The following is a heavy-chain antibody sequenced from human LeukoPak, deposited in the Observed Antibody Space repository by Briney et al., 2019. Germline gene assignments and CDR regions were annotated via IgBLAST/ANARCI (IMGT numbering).Heavy chain of an antibody. CDR1: GGSISRYY. V-gene: IGHV4-59*01. CDR3: ARAAATGSYGYYFDY. CDR2: IYYSGST. Sequence: SETLSLTCTVSGGSISRYYWSWIRQPPGKGLEWIGYIYYSGSTNYNPSLKSRVTISVDTSKNQFSLKLSSVTAADTAVYYCARAAATGSYGYYFDYWGQEPWSPSPQ. D-gene: IGHD5-18*01. J-gene: IGHJ4*01.